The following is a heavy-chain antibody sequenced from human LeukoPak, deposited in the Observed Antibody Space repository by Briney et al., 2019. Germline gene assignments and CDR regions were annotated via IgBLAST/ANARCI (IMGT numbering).Heavy chain of an antibody. CDR2: IRFDGSNK. J-gene: IGHJ4*02. Sequence: GGSLRLSCAASRLTFNNYGMHWVRQAPGKGLEWVAFIRFDGSNKYYADSVKGRFTISRDNSKNTLYLQMNSLRAEDTAVYYCAKLGEGGYSYDYLPYYFDYWGQGTLVTVSS. CDR3: AKLGEGGYSYDYLPYYFDY. CDR1: RLTFNNYG. D-gene: IGHD5-18*01. V-gene: IGHV3-30*02.